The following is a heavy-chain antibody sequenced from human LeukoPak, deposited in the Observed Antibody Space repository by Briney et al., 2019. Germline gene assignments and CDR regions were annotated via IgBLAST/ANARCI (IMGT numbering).Heavy chain of an antibody. J-gene: IGHJ5*02. Sequence: PSQTLSLTCTVSSGSISSHYWSWIRQPPGKGLEWIGYIYYSGSTNYNPSLKSRVTISVDTSKNQFSLKLSSVTAADTAVYYCARGGPSGYYGSGSYYENWFDPWGQGTLVTVSS. V-gene: IGHV4-59*11. CDR1: SGSISSHY. D-gene: IGHD3-10*01. CDR3: ARGGPSGYYGSGSYYENWFDP. CDR2: IYYSGST.